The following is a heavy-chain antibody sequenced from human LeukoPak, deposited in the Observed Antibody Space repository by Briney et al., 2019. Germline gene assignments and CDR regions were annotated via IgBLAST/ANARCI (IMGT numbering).Heavy chain of an antibody. CDR1: GFTFSSYG. Sequence: PGGSLRLSCAASGFTFSSYGMSWVRQAPGKGLEWVSSISLSGGSTYYADSVKGRFTISRDNSKNTLYLQMNSLRAEDTAVYYCAKDRVGVVDGPFDIWGQGTMVTVSS. CDR3: AKDRVGVVDGPFDI. J-gene: IGHJ3*02. CDR2: ISLSGGST. D-gene: IGHD3-10*01. V-gene: IGHV3-23*01.